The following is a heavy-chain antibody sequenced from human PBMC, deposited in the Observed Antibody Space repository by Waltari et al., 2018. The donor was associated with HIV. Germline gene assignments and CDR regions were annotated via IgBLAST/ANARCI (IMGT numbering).Heavy chain of an antibody. D-gene: IGHD3-22*01. Sequence: EVQLVESGGGLIQPGGSLRLSCAASGFTVSSNYMSWVRQAPGKGLEWGSVIYSGGSTYSADSVKGRFTISRDNSKNTLYLQMNSLRAEDTAVYYCARNYYESSGYYDDYWGQGTLVTVSS. J-gene: IGHJ4*02. CDR2: IYSGGST. CDR1: GFTVSSNY. V-gene: IGHV3-53*01. CDR3: ARNYYESSGYYDDY.